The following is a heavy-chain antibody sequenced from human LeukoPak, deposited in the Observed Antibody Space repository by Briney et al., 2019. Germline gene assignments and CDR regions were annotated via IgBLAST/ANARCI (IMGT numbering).Heavy chain of an antibody. Sequence: PGGSLRLSCTASGFTFGDYAMSWVRQAPGKGLEWVSVIYSGGSGGSTYYADSVKGRFTISRDNSKNTLYLQMNSLRAEDTAVYYCARDGGSGPAEYFQHWGQGTLVTVSS. CDR1: GFTFGDYA. V-gene: IGHV3-NL1*01. D-gene: IGHD2-15*01. CDR3: ARDGGSGPAEYFQH. CDR2: IYSGGSGGST. J-gene: IGHJ1*01.